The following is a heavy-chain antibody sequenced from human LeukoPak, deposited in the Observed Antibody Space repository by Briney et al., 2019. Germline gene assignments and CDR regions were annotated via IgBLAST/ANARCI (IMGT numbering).Heavy chain of an antibody. V-gene: IGHV4-59*01. CDR1: GGSISSYY. Sequence: SETLSLTCTVSGGSISSYYWSWIRQPPGKGLEWLGYIYYSGSTNYNPSLKSRVTISVDTSKNQFSLKLSSVTAADTAVYYCARFAPSRTFDYWGQGTLVTVSS. J-gene: IGHJ4*02. CDR2: IYYSGST. CDR3: ARFAPSRTFDY. D-gene: IGHD6-13*01.